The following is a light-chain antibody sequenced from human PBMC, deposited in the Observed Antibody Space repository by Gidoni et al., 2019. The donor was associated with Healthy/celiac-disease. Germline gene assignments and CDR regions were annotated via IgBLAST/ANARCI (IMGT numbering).Light chain of an antibody. CDR2: DAA. Sequence: SYVMTQPLSVSGAPGKTARITCGGNNIGIKSVNWFQQTPRLAPVLVVYDAAPRPSGIPERFSGSIAVNTATLTIVRVEAGDEADYYCQVWDSSIDLPVVFGGWTKLTVL. CDR1: NIGIKS. V-gene: IGLV3-21*03. J-gene: IGLJ2*01. CDR3: QVWDSSIDLPVV.